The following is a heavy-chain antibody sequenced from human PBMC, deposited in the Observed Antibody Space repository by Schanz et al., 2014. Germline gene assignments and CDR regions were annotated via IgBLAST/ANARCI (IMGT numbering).Heavy chain of an antibody. Sequence: EVQLLESGGTVVQPGGSLRVSCAASGFVFRTFAMYWVRQAPGKGLEWVSAITGSGSKTYYADSVKGRFTIARDNSKNTLYLQMNSLRVEDTALYYCAREYSSYGTVYYWGQGTLVTVSS. J-gene: IGHJ4*02. CDR1: GFVFRTFA. CDR3: AREYSSYGTVYY. CDR2: ITGSGSKT. D-gene: IGHD5-12*01. V-gene: IGHV3-23*01.